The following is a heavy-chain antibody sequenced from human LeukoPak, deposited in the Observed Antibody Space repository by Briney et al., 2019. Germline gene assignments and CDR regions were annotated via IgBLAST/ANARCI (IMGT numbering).Heavy chain of an antibody. CDR3: EKAKHYGDYIIDY. Sequence: PGGSLRLSCAASGFTFDDYAMHWVRQAPGKGLEWVSGISWNSGSIGYADSVKGRFTISRDNAKNSLYLQMNSLRAEDTALYYCEKAKHYGDYIIDYWGQGTLVTVSS. J-gene: IGHJ4*02. D-gene: IGHD4-17*01. CDR1: GFTFDDYA. V-gene: IGHV3-9*01. CDR2: ISWNSGSI.